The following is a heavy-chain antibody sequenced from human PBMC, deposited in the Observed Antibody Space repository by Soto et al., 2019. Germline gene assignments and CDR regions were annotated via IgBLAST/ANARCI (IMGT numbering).Heavy chain of an antibody. Sequence: PGESLKISCKGSGYSFTSYWISWVRQMPGKGLEWMGRIDPSDSYTNYSPSFQGHVTISADKSISTAYLQWSSLKASDTAMYYCASRPDSSGYYYYAFDIWGQGTMVTVS. CDR1: GYSFTSYW. D-gene: IGHD3-22*01. CDR3: ASRPDSSGYYYYAFDI. J-gene: IGHJ3*02. V-gene: IGHV5-10-1*01. CDR2: IDPSDSYT.